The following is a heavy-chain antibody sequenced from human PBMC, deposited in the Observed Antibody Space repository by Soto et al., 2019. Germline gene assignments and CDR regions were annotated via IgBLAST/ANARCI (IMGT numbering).Heavy chain of an antibody. CDR3: ARASSGGQQLALYCYYGMDV. D-gene: IGHD6-6*01. CDR2: MTPSSGNP. J-gene: IGHJ6*02. Sequence: ASVKVSCKASGYTLTSYYMHWVRQAPGQGFEWMGMMTPSSGNPTYAQKFQGRVTMTRDTPTSTAYMELSRLRSEDTAVYYCARASSGGQQLALYCYYGMDVWGQGTTVTVSS. CDR1: GYTLTSYY. V-gene: IGHV1-46*01.